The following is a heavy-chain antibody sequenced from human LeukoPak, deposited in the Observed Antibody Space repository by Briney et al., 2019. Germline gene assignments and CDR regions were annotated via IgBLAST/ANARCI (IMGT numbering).Heavy chain of an antibody. CDR2: VGESVHTT. CDR1: GFTIATYG. CDR3: AKDSFIVVRGVGSDDGFAV. J-gene: IGHJ3*01. V-gene: IGHV3-23*01. Sequence: PGGSLRLSCVASGFTIATYGMSWVRQAPGKGLEWVSVVGESVHTTHYADSVKVRFFISRDNSKNTVHLEMNSLRAEDTAVYYCAKDSFIVVRGVGSDDGFAVWGQGTMVTVSS. D-gene: IGHD3-10*01.